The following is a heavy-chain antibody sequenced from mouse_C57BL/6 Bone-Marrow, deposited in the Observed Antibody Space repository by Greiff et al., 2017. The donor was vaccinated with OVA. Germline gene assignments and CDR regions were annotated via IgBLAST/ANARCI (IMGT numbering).Heavy chain of an antibody. CDR3: ARRALYDYDAY. CDR2: IYWDDDK. J-gene: IGHJ3*01. CDR1: GFSLSTSGMG. V-gene: IGHV8-12*01. D-gene: IGHD2-4*01. Sequence: QVTLKVSGPGILQSSQTLSLTCSFSGFSLSTSGMGVSWIRQPSGKGLEWLAHIYWDDDKRYNPSLKSRLTISKDTSRNQVFLKITSVDTADTATYYCARRALYDYDAYWGQGTLVTVSA.